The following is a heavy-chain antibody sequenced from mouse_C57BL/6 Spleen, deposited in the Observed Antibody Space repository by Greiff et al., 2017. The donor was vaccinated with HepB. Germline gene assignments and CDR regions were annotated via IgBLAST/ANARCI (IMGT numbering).Heavy chain of an antibody. Sequence: EVQRVESGGDLVKPGGSLKLSCAASGFTFSSYGMSWVRQTPDKRLEWVANISSGGSYTYYPDSVKGRFTISRDNAKNTLYLQMSSLKSEDTAMYYCARKRENYFDYWGQGTTLTVSS. J-gene: IGHJ2*01. V-gene: IGHV5-6*01. CDR1: GFTFSSYG. CDR2: ISSGGSYT. CDR3: ARKRENYFDY.